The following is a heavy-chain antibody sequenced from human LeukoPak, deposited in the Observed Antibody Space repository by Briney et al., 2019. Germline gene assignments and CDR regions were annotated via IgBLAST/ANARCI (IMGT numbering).Heavy chain of an antibody. J-gene: IGHJ4*02. D-gene: IGHD3-22*01. V-gene: IGHV1-3*01. CDR3: ARDYYDSSGSFDY. CDR2: INAGNGNT. Sequence: ASVKVSSKASGYTFTSYAMHWVRQALGQRLEWMGWINAGNGNTKYSQKFQGRVTITRDTSASTAYMELSSLRSEDTAVYYCARDYYDSSGSFDYWGQGTLVTVSS. CDR1: GYTFTSYA.